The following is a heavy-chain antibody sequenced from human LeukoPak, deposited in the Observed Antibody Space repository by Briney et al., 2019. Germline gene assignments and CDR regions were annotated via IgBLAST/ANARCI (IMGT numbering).Heavy chain of an antibody. D-gene: IGHD2-2*01. CDR2: ISWNSGSI. J-gene: IGHJ4*02. Sequence: GRSLRLSCAASGFTFDDYAMHWVRQAPGKGLEWVSGISWNSGSIGYADSVKGRFTISRDNAKNSLYLQMNSLRAEDTAVYYCARVVVPAAPTDYWGQGTLVTVSS. CDR3: ARVVVPAAPTDY. CDR1: GFTFDDYA. V-gene: IGHV3-9*01.